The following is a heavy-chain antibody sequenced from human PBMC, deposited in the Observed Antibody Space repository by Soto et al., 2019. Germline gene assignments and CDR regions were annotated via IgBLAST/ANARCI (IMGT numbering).Heavy chain of an antibody. CDR2: LYFNGGT. D-gene: IGHD6-13*01. CDR1: GGPINSPDYY. J-gene: IGHJ5*02. V-gene: IGHV4-30-4*01. CDR3: ARGISKYSSWYEPNNWFDA. Sequence: SETLSLTCNVSGGPINSPDYYWSWIRQSPGKGLEWIGYLYFNGGTQYNPSLRTPVSMSLDTSKKHFSLKMRSVTAADTAVYYCARGISKYSSWYEPNNWFDACGQGALVTVSS.